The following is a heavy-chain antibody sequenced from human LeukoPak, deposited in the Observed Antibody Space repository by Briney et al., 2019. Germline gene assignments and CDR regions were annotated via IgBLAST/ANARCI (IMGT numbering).Heavy chain of an antibody. D-gene: IGHD3-3*01. V-gene: IGHV4-34*01. CDR2: INHSGGT. CDR1: GGSFSGYY. Sequence: SGTLSLTCAVYGGSFSGYYWSWVRQPPGKGLEWVGEINHSGGTNYNPSLKSRVTISVDTSKIQFSLKRSAVTAADTAVYYWAAGILEWLPQAFDIWGQGTMVTVSS. CDR3: AAGILEWLPQAFDI. J-gene: IGHJ3*02.